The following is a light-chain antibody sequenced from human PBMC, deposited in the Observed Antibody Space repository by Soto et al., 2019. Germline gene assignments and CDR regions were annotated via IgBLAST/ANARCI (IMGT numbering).Light chain of an antibody. CDR2: DAS. CDR3: QQYNSYSLT. Sequence: DIQMTQSPSSLSASVGDRVTITCRASQSISRWLAWYRQKPGKAPNLLIYDASSLQSGVSSRFSGSGSGTEFTLTISSLLPDGFATYYCQQYNSYSLTFGGGTKVEIK. CDR1: QSISRW. J-gene: IGKJ4*01. V-gene: IGKV1-5*01.